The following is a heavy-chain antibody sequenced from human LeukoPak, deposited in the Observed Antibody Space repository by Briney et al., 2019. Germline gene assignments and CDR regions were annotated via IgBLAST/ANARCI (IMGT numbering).Heavy chain of an antibody. J-gene: IGHJ4*02. V-gene: IGHV4-34*01. CDR1: GVTFSGYY. Sequence: SETPSLSCAVYGVTFSGYYLSWIRQPPGKGLEWIAEINHSGSTNYNPSLKSRVTISVDASKNQFSLKLSSVTAADTAVYYCARGPISYCGGDCYFSYYFDYWGQGTLVTVSS. D-gene: IGHD2-21*01. CDR3: ARGPISYCGGDCYFSYYFDY. CDR2: INHSGST.